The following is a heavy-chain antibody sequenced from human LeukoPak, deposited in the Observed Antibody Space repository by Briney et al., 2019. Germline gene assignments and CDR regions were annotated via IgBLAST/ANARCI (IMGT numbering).Heavy chain of an antibody. V-gene: IGHV1-8*03. Sequence: ASVKVSCKASGYTFTSYDINWVRQATGQGLEWMGWMNPNSGNTGYAQKFQGRVTITRNTSISTAYMELSSLRSEDTAVYYCARGEWDPKDAFDIWGQGTMVTVSS. CDR2: MNPNSGNT. J-gene: IGHJ3*02. D-gene: IGHD1-26*01. CDR1: GYTFTSYD. CDR3: ARGEWDPKDAFDI.